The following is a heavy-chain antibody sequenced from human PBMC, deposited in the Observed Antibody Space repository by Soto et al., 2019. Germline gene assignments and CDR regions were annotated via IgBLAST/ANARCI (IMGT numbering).Heavy chain of an antibody. Sequence: GALRLSCAASGFTFSSHWMHWVRQAPGKGLVWVSHIGPDGSSTRDADSVQGRFTISRDNARNTLYLQMNGLRDEDTAVYYCARANNWSYDYWGQGILVTVSS. CDR1: GFTFSSHW. CDR3: ARANNWSYDY. CDR2: IGPDGSST. V-gene: IGHV3-74*01. D-gene: IGHD1-1*01. J-gene: IGHJ4*02.